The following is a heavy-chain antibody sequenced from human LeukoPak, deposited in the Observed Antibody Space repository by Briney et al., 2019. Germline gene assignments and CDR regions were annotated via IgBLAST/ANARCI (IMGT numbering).Heavy chain of an antibody. CDR3: AKNGDRGAYCTGGTCYPYFYYYMDV. CDR2: ISSTGGTT. V-gene: IGHV3-23*01. J-gene: IGHJ6*03. CDR1: GFNVNNNY. Sequence: TGGSLRLSCAASGFNVNNNYINWVRQAPGKGLEWVSSISSTGGTTYYADSVKGRFTISRDNSKNTLYLQMNSLRAEDTAIYYCAKNGDRGAYCTGGTCYPYFYYYMDVWGKGTTVTI. D-gene: IGHD2-15*01.